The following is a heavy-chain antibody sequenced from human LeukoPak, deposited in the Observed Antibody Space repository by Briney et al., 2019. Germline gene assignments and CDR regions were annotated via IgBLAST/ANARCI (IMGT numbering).Heavy chain of an antibody. CDR2: ISGSGGST. Sequence: GSLRLSCAASGFTFSSYAMSWVRQAPGKGLEWVSAISGSGGSTYYADSVKGRFTISRDNSKNTLYLQMNSLRGEDTAVYYCAKGYSSGWYENYFDYWGQGTLVTVSS. CDR1: GFTFSSYA. J-gene: IGHJ4*02. V-gene: IGHV3-23*01. CDR3: AKGYSSGWYENYFDY. D-gene: IGHD6-19*01.